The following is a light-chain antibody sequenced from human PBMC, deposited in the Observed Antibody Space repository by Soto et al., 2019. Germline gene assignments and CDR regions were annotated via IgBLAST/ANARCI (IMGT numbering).Light chain of an antibody. CDR3: QQYDNWPPIFT. J-gene: IGKJ3*01. CDR2: SAS. CDR1: QSVSSN. V-gene: IGKV3-15*01. Sequence: EIVMTQSPATLSVSPGESATLSCRASQSVSSNLAWYQQKPGQAPRLLVYSASTRAAGIPARFSGSGSGTEFTLTISSLQSEDFAVYYCQQYDNWPPIFTFGPGTKVDIK.